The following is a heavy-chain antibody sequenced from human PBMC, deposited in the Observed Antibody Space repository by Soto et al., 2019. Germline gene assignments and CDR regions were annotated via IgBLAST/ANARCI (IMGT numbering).Heavy chain of an antibody. Sequence: EVQVVESGGGLVQPGGSLRLSCAASGFTFSTYWMSWVRQAPGKGLEWVANIKEDGGEKYYVDSVKGRFTISRDNAKNSVYLQMNSLRAEDTAVYYCARDYTKIAVAGLRFDYWGQGTLVTVSS. CDR1: GFTFSTYW. CDR3: ARDYTKIAVAGLRFDY. J-gene: IGHJ4*02. V-gene: IGHV3-7*01. CDR2: IKEDGGEK. D-gene: IGHD6-19*01.